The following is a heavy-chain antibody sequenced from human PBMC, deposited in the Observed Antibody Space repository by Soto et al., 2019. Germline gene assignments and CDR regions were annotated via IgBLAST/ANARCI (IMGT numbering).Heavy chain of an antibody. CDR1: GGSFSGYY. D-gene: IGHD6-13*01. CDR2: INHSGST. CDR3: ARGGSSWYAAYYYYGMDV. Sequence: TSETLSLTCAVYGGSFSGYYWSWIRQPPGKGLEWIGEINHSGSTNYNPSLKSRVTISVDTSKNQFSLKLSSVTAADTAVYYCARGGSSWYAAYYYYGMDVWGQGTTVTVSS. V-gene: IGHV4-34*01. J-gene: IGHJ6*02.